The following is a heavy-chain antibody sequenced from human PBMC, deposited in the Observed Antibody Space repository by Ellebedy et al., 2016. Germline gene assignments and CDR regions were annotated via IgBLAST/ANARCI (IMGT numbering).Heavy chain of an antibody. V-gene: IGHV3-30*04. CDR3: ARDRGIAAADFYFDS. CDR2: ISSDGRDK. J-gene: IGHJ4*02. Sequence: GGSLRLSXAASGFTFSSYPMHWVRLAPGKGLEWVALISSDGRDKYHADSVKGRFTISRDNSKNTLFLQMDSLRREDMAIYYCARDRGIAAADFYFDSWGQGTLVSVSS. D-gene: IGHD6-13*01. CDR1: GFTFSSYP.